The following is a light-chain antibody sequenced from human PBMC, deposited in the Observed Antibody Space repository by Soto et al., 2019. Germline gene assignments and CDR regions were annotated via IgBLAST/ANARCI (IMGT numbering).Light chain of an antibody. J-gene: IGKJ1*01. CDR2: AAS. CDR1: QTINSY. Sequence: DVQMTQSPSSLSASVGDIVTITCRASQTINSYLNWYQQKPGKAPKLLIYAASSLKSGVPSRFSGSGSGTDFTLTISNLQTEDFATYYCQQCYSTFKTFGQGTKV. V-gene: IGKV1-39*01. CDR3: QQCYSTFKT.